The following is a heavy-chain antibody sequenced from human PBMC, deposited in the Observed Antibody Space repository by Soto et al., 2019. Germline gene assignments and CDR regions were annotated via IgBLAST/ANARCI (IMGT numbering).Heavy chain of an antibody. CDR1: GFTFSSYW. Sequence: GGSLRLSCAASGFTFSSYWMHWVRQAPGKGLVWVSRINSDGSSTSYADSVKGRFTISRDNAKNTLYLQMNSLRAEDTAVYYCARGFRSMVRGVIYSHDAFDIWGQGTMVTVSS. D-gene: IGHD3-10*01. CDR3: ARGFRSMVRGVIYSHDAFDI. J-gene: IGHJ3*02. CDR2: INSDGSST. V-gene: IGHV3-74*01.